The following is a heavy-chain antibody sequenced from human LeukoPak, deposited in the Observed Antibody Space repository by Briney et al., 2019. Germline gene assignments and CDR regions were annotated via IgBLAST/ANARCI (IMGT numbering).Heavy chain of an antibody. V-gene: IGHV3-30*04. Sequence: GGPLRLSCAASGFTFSSYAMHWVRQAPGKGLEWVALISFDGINKYYADSVKGRFTISRDNSKNTLYLQMNSLRAEDTVVYYCAKGQMATDYYSDMGVWGQGTTVTVSS. J-gene: IGHJ6*02. CDR2: ISFDGINK. CDR3: AKGQMATDYYSDMGV. CDR1: GFTFSSYA. D-gene: IGHD5-24*01.